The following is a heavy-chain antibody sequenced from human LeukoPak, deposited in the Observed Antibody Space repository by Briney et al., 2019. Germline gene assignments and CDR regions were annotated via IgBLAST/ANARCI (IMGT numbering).Heavy chain of an antibody. CDR3: AKESYYYYMDV. V-gene: IGHV3-20*04. CDR2: IKWNGGST. CDR1: GFTFDDYG. Sequence: GGSLRLSCAASGFTFDDYGMSWVRQAPGKGLEWVSGIKWNGGSTGYADSVKGRFTISRDNAKNSLYLQMNSLRTEDTALYYCAKESYYYYMDVWGKGTTVTVSS. J-gene: IGHJ6*03.